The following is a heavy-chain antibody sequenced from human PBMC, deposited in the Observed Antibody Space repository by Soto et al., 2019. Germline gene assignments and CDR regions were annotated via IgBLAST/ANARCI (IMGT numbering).Heavy chain of an antibody. Sequence: QVQLQESGPGLVKPSGTLSLTCGVSRGSISSSNWWSWVRQPTGKGLEWIGEVYHTGSTTYSPSLKSRVTMSVDKSKNQFSLRLTSVTAADTAVYHCARSWNDYFYMDVWGKGTTVTVSS. V-gene: IGHV4-4*02. J-gene: IGHJ6*03. CDR1: RGSISSSNW. CDR2: VYHTGST. D-gene: IGHD1-1*01. CDR3: ARSWNDYFYMDV.